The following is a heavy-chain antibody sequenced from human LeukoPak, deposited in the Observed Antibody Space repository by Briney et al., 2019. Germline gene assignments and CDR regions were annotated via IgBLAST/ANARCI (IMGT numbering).Heavy chain of an antibody. D-gene: IGHD3-22*01. CDR2: FDPEDGET. CDR1: GYTLTELS. Sequence: ASVKVSCKVSGYTLTELSMHWVRQAPGKGLEWMGGFDPEDGETVYAQKFQGRVTMTEDTSTDTAYMELSSLRSEDTAVYNCATARYQHSSGYYRDYWGQGTLVTVSS. V-gene: IGHV1-24*01. CDR3: ATARYQHSSGYYRDY. J-gene: IGHJ4*02.